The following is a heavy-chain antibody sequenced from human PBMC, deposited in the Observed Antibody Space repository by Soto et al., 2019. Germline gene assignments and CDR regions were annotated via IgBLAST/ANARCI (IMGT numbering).Heavy chain of an antibody. CDR1: GGTFSSYA. CDR2: IIPIFGTA. D-gene: IGHD3-16*02. J-gene: IGHJ4*02. CDR3: ERALYDYVWGSYRSHFGY. Sequence: ASVNVSCKSSGGTFSSYAISWGRGAPGQGLEWMGGIIPIFGTANDAQKFQGRVTITADESTSTAYMELSSLRSEDTAVYYCERALYDYVWGSYRSHFGYWGQGTLVTVSS. V-gene: IGHV1-69*13.